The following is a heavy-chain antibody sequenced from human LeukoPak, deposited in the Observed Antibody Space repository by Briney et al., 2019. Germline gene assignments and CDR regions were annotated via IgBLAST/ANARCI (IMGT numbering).Heavy chain of an antibody. CDR2: IIPIFGTA. J-gene: IGHJ5*02. V-gene: IGHV1-69*05. Sequence: SVKVSCKASGGTFSSYAISWVRQAPGQGLEWMGGIIPIFGTANYAQKFQGRVTITTDESTSTAYVELSSLRSEDTAVYYCAGGYYDILTGYYQTRFDPWGQGTLVTVSS. CDR1: GGTFSSYA. D-gene: IGHD3-9*01. CDR3: AGGYYDILTGYYQTRFDP.